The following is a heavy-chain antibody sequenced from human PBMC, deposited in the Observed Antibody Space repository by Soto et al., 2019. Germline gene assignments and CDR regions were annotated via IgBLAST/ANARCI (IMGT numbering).Heavy chain of an antibody. Sequence: QVQLQESGPGLVKPSQTLSLTCTVSGSSISSSGYNWSWIRQHPGKGLERICYIYYSGSTNYNPSLMSRVTRSVDTYKNQFSLKLSSVTAADTAVYYCAREIDSKGLYGMDVWGQRTTVTVSS. J-gene: IGHJ6*02. D-gene: IGHD3-9*01. CDR1: GSSISSSGYN. CDR2: IYYSGST. CDR3: AREIDSKGLYGMDV. V-gene: IGHV4-31*03.